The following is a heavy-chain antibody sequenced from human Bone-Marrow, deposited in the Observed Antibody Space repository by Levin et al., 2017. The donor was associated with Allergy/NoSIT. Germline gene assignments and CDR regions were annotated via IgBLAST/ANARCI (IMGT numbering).Heavy chain of an antibody. V-gene: IGHV4-31*03. CDR3: ARAFSGWYYFDY. D-gene: IGHD6-19*01. J-gene: IGHJ4*02. Sequence: LSLTCTVSGGSISSGGYYWSWIRQHPGKGLEWIGYIYYSGSTYYNPSLKSRVTISVDTSKNQFSLKLSSVTAADTAVYYCARAFSGWYYFDYWGQGTLVTVSS. CDR2: IYYSGST. CDR1: GGSISSGGYY.